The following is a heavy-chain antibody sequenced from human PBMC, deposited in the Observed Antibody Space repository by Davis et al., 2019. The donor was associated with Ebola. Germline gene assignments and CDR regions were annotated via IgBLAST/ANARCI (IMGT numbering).Heavy chain of an antibody. Sequence: SETLSLTCAVSGGSISSSNWWRWVRQPPGKGLEWIGEIYHSGSTNYTPSLKSRVTISVDKSKNQFSLKLSSVTAADTAVYYCARLMGYYGLDVWGQGTTVTVSS. CDR3: ARLMGYYGLDV. D-gene: IGHD3-10*01. J-gene: IGHJ6*02. CDR1: GGSISSSNW. V-gene: IGHV4-4*02. CDR2: IYHSGST.